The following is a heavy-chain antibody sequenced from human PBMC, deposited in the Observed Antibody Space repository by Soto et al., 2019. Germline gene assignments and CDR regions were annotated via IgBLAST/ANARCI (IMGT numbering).Heavy chain of an antibody. CDR1: GGTFSSYA. D-gene: IGHD3-10*01. Sequence: AASVKVSCKASGGTFSSYAISWVRQAPGQGLEWMGGIIPIFGTANYAQKFQGRVTITADESTSTAYMELSSLRSEDTAVYYCARGVTMVRGVWNWFDPWGQGTLVTVSS. V-gene: IGHV1-69*13. J-gene: IGHJ5*02. CDR2: IIPIFGTA. CDR3: ARGVTMVRGVWNWFDP.